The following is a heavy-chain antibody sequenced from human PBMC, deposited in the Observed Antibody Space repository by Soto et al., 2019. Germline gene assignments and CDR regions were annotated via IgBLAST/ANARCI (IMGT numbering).Heavy chain of an antibody. CDR2: ISSSSSYI. Sequence: PGGSLRLSCAASGFTFSSYSMNWVRQAPGKGLEWVSSISSSSSYIYYADSVEGRFTISRDNAKNSLYLQMNSLRAEDTAVYYCARYEDDSSGSLPFDPWGQGTLVTVSS. V-gene: IGHV3-21*01. CDR1: GFTFSSYS. CDR3: ARYEDDSSGSLPFDP. J-gene: IGHJ5*02. D-gene: IGHD3-22*01.